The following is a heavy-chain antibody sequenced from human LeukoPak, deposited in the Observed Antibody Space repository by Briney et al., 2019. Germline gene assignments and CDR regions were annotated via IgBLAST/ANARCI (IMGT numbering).Heavy chain of an antibody. D-gene: IGHD4-17*01. Sequence: SVKVSCKASGGTFSSYAISWVRQAPGQGLEWMGRIIPILGIANYAQKFQGRVTITADKSTSTAYMELSSLRSEDTAVYYCARDLGVSDDYGDRGPTLYYFDYWGQGTLVTVSS. V-gene: IGHV1-69*04. CDR1: GGTFSSYA. CDR3: ARDLGVSDDYGDRGPTLYYFDY. CDR2: IIPILGIA. J-gene: IGHJ4*02.